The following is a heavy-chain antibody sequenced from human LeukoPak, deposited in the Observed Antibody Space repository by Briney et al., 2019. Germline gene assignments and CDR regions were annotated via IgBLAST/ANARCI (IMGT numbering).Heavy chain of an antibody. V-gene: IGHV1-24*01. CDR1: GYTLTELS. D-gene: IGHD5-18*01. J-gene: IGHJ4*02. Sequence: GASVKVSCKVSGYTLTELSMHWVRQAPGKGLEWMGGFDPEDGETIYAQKFQGRVTMTEDTSTDTAYMELSSLRSEDTAVYYCATALMVIDPHYFDYWGQGTLVIVSS. CDR2: FDPEDGET. CDR3: ATALMVIDPHYFDY.